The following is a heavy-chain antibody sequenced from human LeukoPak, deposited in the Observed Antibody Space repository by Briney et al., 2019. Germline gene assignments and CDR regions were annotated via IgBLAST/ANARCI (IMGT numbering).Heavy chain of an antibody. Sequence: GGSLRLPCAASGFTFSSYNMNWVRQAPGKGLEWVSSISSSSSYIYYADSVKGRFTISRDNAKNSLYLQMNSLRAEDTAVYYCAREADYYGSRIENWFDPWGQGTLVTVSS. CDR1: GFTFSSYN. V-gene: IGHV3-21*01. CDR2: ISSSSSYI. J-gene: IGHJ5*02. D-gene: IGHD3-10*01. CDR3: AREADYYGSRIENWFDP.